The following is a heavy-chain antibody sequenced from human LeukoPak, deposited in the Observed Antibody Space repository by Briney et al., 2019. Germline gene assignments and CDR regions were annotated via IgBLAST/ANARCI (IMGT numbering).Heavy chain of an antibody. CDR1: GFTFSSYA. Sequence: PGGSLRLSCAASGFTFSSYAMTWVRQAPGKGLEWASAISGSGGTTYYADSVKGRFTISRDNSKNTLYLQLNSLRAEDTALYYCAKRPRGSSSWYYFDYWGQGTLVTVSS. CDR3: AKRPRGSSSWYYFDY. J-gene: IGHJ4*02. D-gene: IGHD6-13*01. CDR2: ISGSGGTT. V-gene: IGHV3-23*01.